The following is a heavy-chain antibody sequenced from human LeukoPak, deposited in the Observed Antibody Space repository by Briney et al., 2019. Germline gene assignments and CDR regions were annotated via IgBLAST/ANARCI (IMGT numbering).Heavy chain of an antibody. CDR3: ARVSMQWLDFDH. CDR1: GGSISSGGYY. V-gene: IGHV4-31*03. Sequence: PSQTLSLTCTVSGGSISSGGYYWSWIRQHPGKGLEWIGYIYYSGSTYYNPSLKSRVTISVDTSKNQFSLKLSSVTAADTAVYYCARVSMQWLDFDHWGQGTLVTVSS. CDR2: IYYSGST. D-gene: IGHD6-19*01. J-gene: IGHJ4*02.